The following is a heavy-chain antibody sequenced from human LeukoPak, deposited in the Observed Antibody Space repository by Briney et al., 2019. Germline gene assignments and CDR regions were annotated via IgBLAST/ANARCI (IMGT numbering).Heavy chain of an antibody. Sequence: PGGSLRLSCAGSGFTFSSHWMSWVRQAPGKGLEWVSAISGSGGSTYYADSVKGRFTISRDNSKNTLYLQMNSPRAEDTAVYYCAKDPYGDYVISLRTYYYYGMDVWGQGTTVTVSS. CDR3: AKDPYGDYVISLRTYYYYGMDV. CDR1: GFTFSSHW. V-gene: IGHV3-23*01. D-gene: IGHD4-17*01. CDR2: ISGSGGST. J-gene: IGHJ6*02.